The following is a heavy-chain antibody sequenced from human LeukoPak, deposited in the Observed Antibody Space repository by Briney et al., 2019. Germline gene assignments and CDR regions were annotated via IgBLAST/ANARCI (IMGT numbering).Heavy chain of an antibody. D-gene: IGHD3-22*01. CDR1: GFTFGSCA. CDR2: ISGGGGST. J-gene: IGHJ4*02. V-gene: IGHV3-23*01. Sequence: GGSLRLSCAASGFTFGSCAMSWVRQAPGKGLGCVSVISGGGGSTYYADSVKGRFTISRDNSKNTLYLQMNSLRAEDTAIYYCAKNYYDSSEYFDSWGQGTLVTVSS. CDR3: AKNYYDSSEYFDS.